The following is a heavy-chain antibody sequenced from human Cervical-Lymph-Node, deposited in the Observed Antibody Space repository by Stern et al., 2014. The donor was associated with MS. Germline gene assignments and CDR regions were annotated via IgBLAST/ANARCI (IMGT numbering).Heavy chain of an antibody. CDR3: ALGGFGHYFEY. V-gene: IGHV1-69*01. D-gene: IGHD3-10*01. CDR2: IIPIIVTA. Sequence: VQLVQSGAEVQKPGSSVKVSCRASGGTFSSSDISWVRQAPGQGLEWMGGIIPIIVTASYAQKYQGRVTITADESTSTAYMELSSLRSEDTAIYYCALGGFGHYFEYWGQGTLVTVSS. CDR1: GGTFSSSD. J-gene: IGHJ4*02.